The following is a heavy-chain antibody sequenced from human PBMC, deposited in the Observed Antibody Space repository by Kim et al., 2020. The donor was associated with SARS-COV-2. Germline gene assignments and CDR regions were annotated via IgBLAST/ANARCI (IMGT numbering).Heavy chain of an antibody. CDR2: ISWNSGSI. CDR3: AKNILVRGVYTHAFDI. V-gene: IGHV3-9*01. J-gene: IGHJ3*02. Sequence: GGSLRLSCAASGFTFDDYAMHWVRQAPGKGLEWVSGISWNSGSIGYADSVKGRFTISRDNAKNSLYLQMNSLRAEDTALYYCAKNILVRGVYTHAFDIWGQGTMVTVSS. D-gene: IGHD3-10*01. CDR1: GFTFDDYA.